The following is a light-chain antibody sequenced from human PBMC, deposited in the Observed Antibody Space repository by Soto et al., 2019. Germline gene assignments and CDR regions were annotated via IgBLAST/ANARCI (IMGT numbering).Light chain of an antibody. V-gene: IGKV1-5*03. CDR2: KAS. J-gene: IGKJ5*01. CDR1: QSISDW. CDR3: QQHNDYPIT. Sequence: DTQMTQSPSTLSASVGDRVTITCRASQSISDWLAWYQQKPGKAPYLLIYKASNLESGVPSRFSGSGSGTEFTLTISSLQPDDFATYYCQQHNDYPITFGQGTRLE.